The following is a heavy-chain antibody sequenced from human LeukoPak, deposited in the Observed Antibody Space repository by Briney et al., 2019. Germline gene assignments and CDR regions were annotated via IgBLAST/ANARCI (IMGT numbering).Heavy chain of an antibody. CDR1: GFNFGTYA. V-gene: IGHV3-23*01. Sequence: PGGSLRLSCAASGFNFGTYAMNWVRQAPGKGLEWVSSISESAGRTYYADSVKGRFTISRDNSKNTVSLQINSLRADDTAIYYCARDGEPRYWGSGYYYGMDVWGQGATVTVSS. CDR2: ISESAGRT. J-gene: IGHJ6*02. CDR3: ARDGEPRYWGSGYYYGMDV. D-gene: IGHD7-27*01.